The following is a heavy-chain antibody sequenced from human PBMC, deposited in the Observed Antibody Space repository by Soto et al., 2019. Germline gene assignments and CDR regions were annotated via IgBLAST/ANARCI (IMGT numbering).Heavy chain of an antibody. CDR1: GFTFSNYA. CDR2: ISYDGSNK. Sequence: GGSLRLSCAVSGFTFSNYAMHWVRQAPGKGLEWVAFISYDGSNKYYADSVKGRFTISRDNSKNTLYLQMNSLRADDTTVYYCARDRGHTYGTFDYWGQGTLVTVSS. J-gene: IGHJ4*02. CDR3: ARDRGHTYGTFDY. D-gene: IGHD5-18*01. V-gene: IGHV3-30-3*01.